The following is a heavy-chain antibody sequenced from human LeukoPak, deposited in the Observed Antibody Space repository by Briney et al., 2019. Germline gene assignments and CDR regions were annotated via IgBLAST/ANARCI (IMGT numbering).Heavy chain of an antibody. CDR1: GDSINSYS. V-gene: IGHV4-59*01. J-gene: IGHJ4*02. CDR2: IHDRGFT. Sequence: SETLSLTCSVSGDSINSYSWTWIRQPPGKGLEWIGYIHDRGFTNYSPSLKSRLTIPRDTSKNQVSLSLTSVTAADTAVHFCARLLFDYSDGGVSYGGPHLPDWGQGTLVSVSS. D-gene: IGHD3-22*01. CDR3: ARLLFDYSDGGVSYGGPHLPD.